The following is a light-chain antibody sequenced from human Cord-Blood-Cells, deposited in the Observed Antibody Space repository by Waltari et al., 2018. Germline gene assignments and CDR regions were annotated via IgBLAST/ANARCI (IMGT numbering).Light chain of an antibody. J-gene: IGKJ5*01. CDR3: QQYDNLIT. V-gene: IGKV1-33*01. Sequence: IQMTKSPSSLSASVGHSVTITCQASQDLSNYLNWYQQKPGKAPKLLLYDASNLETGVPSRCSGSGSGTDFTLTISNLQPEDIATYCCQQYDNLITFGQGTRLEIK. CDR2: DAS. CDR1: QDLSNY.